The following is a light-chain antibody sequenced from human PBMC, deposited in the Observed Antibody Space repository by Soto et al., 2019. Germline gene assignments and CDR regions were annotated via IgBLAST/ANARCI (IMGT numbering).Light chain of an antibody. J-gene: IGLJ1*01. CDR3: SSFANTDTVV. Sequence: QSALTQPASVSGSPGQSITISCTGTSSDVGFYHYVSWYQQNPGKAPKLMIYEVRNRPSGISNRFSGSTSGNTASLSISWLQDEDEADYYCSSFANTDTVVFGTVTKLTVL. CDR2: EVR. V-gene: IGLV2-14*01. CDR1: SSDVGFYHY.